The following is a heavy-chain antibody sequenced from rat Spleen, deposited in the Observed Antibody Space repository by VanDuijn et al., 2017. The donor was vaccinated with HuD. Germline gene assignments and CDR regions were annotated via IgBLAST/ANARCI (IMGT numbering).Heavy chain of an antibody. D-gene: IGHD1-9*01. Sequence: EVQLVESGGGSVQPGRSMKLSCAASGFNFNDYWMGWVRQAPGKGLEWIGEINKDSRTIKYSPSLKDRLTISRDNAQNTLYLQMSKLVSEDTAIYYCATADTTGIPTDYWGQGVMVTVSS. CDR3: ATADTTGIPTDY. CDR2: INKDSRTI. CDR1: GFNFNDYW. J-gene: IGHJ2*01. V-gene: IGHV4-2*01.